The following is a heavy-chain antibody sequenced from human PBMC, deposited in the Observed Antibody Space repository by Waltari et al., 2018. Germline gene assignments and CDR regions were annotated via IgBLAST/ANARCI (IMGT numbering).Heavy chain of an antibody. V-gene: IGHV4-34*01. D-gene: IGHD2-2*01. Sequence: QVQLQQWGAGLLKPSETLSLTCAVYGGSFSGYYWSWIRQPPGKGLEWIGEINHSGSTNYNPSLKSRVTISVDTSKNQFSLKLSSVTAADTAVYYCARGRYCSSTSCYYYFDYWGQGTLVTVSS. CDR1: GGSFSGYY. J-gene: IGHJ4*02. CDR3: ARGRYCSSTSCYYYFDY. CDR2: INHSGST.